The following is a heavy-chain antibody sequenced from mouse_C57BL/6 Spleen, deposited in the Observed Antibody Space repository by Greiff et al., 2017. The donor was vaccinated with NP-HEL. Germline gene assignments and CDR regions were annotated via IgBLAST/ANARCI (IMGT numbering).Heavy chain of an antibody. CDR1: GYAFTNYL. Sequence: VQLHQSGAELVRPGTSVKVSCKASGYAFTNYLIEWVKQRPGQGLEWIGVINPGSGGTNYNEKFKGKATLTADKSSSTAYMQLSSLTSEDSAVYFCARRYGSSYGYFDVWGTGTTVTVSS. CDR2: INPGSGGT. D-gene: IGHD1-1*01. J-gene: IGHJ1*03. V-gene: IGHV1-54*01. CDR3: ARRYGSSYGYFDV.